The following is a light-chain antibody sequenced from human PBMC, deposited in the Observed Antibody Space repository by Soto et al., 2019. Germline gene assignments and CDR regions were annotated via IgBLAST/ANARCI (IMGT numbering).Light chain of an antibody. V-gene: IGKV1-6*02. Sequence: QRTQFPSSLSASVGDTVTITCRASQGIRFDLAWYQQKPGKAPNLLIYGASTLQTGVPSRFSGSGSGTVFTLTISSLQPEDFATYYCLQDYNYPRTCGPGPKVDIK. CDR3: LQDYNYPRT. CDR2: GAS. J-gene: IGKJ3*01. CDR1: QGIRFD.